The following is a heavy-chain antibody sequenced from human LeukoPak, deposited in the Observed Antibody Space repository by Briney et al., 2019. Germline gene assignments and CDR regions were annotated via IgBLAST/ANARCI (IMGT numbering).Heavy chain of an antibody. J-gene: IGHJ4*02. D-gene: IGHD1-1*01. Sequence: SETLPLICTVSGGSISSYYWSSILQPPGKGLEWIGYIYYSGSTNYNPSLKSRVTISVDTSKNQFSLKMSSVTAADTAVYYCARHSTASGYLNYFDYWGQGTLVTVSS. CDR1: GGSISSYY. CDR2: IYYSGST. V-gene: IGHV4-59*08. CDR3: ARHSTASGYLNYFDY.